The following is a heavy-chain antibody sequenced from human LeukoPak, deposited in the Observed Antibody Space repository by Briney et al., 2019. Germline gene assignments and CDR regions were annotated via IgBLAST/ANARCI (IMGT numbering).Heavy chain of an antibody. D-gene: IGHD1/OR15-1a*01. V-gene: IGHV3-21*01. J-gene: IGHJ4*02. CDR2: ISSSGSYI. CDR3: AREGPINNGDLDY. CDR1: GFTFSGYA. Sequence: PGGSLRLSCEASGFTFSGYAVSWVRQAPGKGLEWVSSISSSGSYIFHADSVKGRFTISRDNAKNSLYLQMNSLRAEDTAVYYCAREGPINNGDLDYWGQGTLVTVSS.